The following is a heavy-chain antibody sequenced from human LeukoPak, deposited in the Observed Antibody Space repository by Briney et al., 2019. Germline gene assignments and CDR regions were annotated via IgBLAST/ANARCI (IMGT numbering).Heavy chain of an antibody. D-gene: IGHD6-13*01. V-gene: IGHV4-38-2*02. CDR1: GYSVSSGYY. CDR2: IYHSGST. J-gene: IGHJ4*02. Sequence: SETLSLTCTVSGYSVSSGYYWGWIRQPPGKGLEWIGSIYHSGSTYYNPSLKSRVTISVDTSKNQFSLKLSSVTAADTAVYYCARRQQLREYFDYWGQGTLVTVSS. CDR3: ARRQQLREYFDY.